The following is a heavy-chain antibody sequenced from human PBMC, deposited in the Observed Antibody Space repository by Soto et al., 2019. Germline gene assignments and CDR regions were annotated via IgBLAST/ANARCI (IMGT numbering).Heavy chain of an antibody. Sequence: GESLKISCKGSGYSFTSYWIGWVRQMPGKGLEWMGIIYPGDSDTRYSPSFQGQVTISADKSISTAYLQWSSLKASDTAMYYCARPTPYYYDSSGYYNYDPRNYYLDYWGQGTLVTVSS. CDR2: IYPGDSDT. V-gene: IGHV5-51*01. D-gene: IGHD3-22*01. J-gene: IGHJ4*02. CDR1: GYSFTSYW. CDR3: ARPTPYYYDSSGYYNYDPRNYYLDY.